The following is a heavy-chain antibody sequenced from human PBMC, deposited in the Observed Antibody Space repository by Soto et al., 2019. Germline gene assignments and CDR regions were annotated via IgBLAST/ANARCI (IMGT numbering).Heavy chain of an antibody. CDR1: GGTFSSYA. Sequence: QVQLVQSGAEVKKPGSSVKVSCKASGGTFSSYAISWVRQAPGQGLEWMGGIIPIFGTANYAQKFQGRATITADESTSTAYMELSSLRSEDTAVYYCARTGADSGWYDYYYGMDVWGQGTTVTVSS. D-gene: IGHD6-19*01. V-gene: IGHV1-69*12. CDR2: IIPIFGTA. J-gene: IGHJ6*02. CDR3: ARTGADSGWYDYYYGMDV.